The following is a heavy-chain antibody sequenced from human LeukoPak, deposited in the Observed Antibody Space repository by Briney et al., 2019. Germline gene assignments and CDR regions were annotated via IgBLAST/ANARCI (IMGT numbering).Heavy chain of an antibody. CDR1: GYTFASYD. V-gene: IGHV1-2*02. J-gene: IGHJ4*02. Sequence: GASVKVSCKASGYTFASYDINWVRQATGQGLEWMGWINPKSGGTNYAQKFQGRVTMTRDTSISTAYMELSRLRSDDTAVYYCARDSNFKPFDYWGQGTLVTVSS. CDR3: ARDSNFKPFDY. D-gene: IGHD1-1*01. CDR2: INPKSGGT.